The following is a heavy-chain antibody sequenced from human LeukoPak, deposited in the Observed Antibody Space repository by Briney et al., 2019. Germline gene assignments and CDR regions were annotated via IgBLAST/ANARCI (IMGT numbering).Heavy chain of an antibody. D-gene: IGHD5-18*01. CDR1: GGSFSGYY. CDR3: ARGRGYSYVDY. V-gene: IGHV4-34*01. J-gene: IGHJ4*02. Sequence: SETLSLTCAVYGGSFSGYYWSWIRQPPGKGLEWIGEINHSGSTNYNPSLESRVTISVDTSKNQFSLKLSSVTAADTAVYYCARGRGYSYVDYWGRGTLVTVSS. CDR2: INHSGST.